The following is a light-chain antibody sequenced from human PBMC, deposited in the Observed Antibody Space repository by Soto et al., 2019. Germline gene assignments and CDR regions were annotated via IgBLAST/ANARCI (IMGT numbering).Light chain of an antibody. J-gene: IGLJ2*01. V-gene: IGLV8-61*01. CDR3: VMYMGSGIVV. Sequence: QTVVTQEPSFSVSPGGTVTITCGLSSGSVSTSYHPSWYQQTPGQAPRTLIYSTNTRSSGVPDRFSGSILGNKAALTITGAQADDESDYYCVMYMGSGIVVFGGGTKLTVL. CDR1: SGSVSTSYH. CDR2: STN.